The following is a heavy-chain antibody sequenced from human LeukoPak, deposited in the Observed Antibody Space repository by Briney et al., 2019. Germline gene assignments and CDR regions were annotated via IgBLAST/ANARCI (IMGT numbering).Heavy chain of an antibody. CDR2: SVGTDST. CDR3: AKSRDSRALFDY. D-gene: IGHD3-22*01. J-gene: IGHJ4*02. CDR1: GFTFSSYA. V-gene: IGHV3-23*01. Sequence: GGSLRLSCVASGFTFSSYAMSWVRQAPGKGLEWVSMSVGTDSTYYADSVKGRLTISRDNSKNTLYLEMNSLRAEDTAVYYCAKSRDSRALFDYWGQGILVTVSS.